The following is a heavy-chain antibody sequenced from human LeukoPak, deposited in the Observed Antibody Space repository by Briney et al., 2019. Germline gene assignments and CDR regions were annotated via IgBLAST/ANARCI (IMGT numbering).Heavy chain of an antibody. CDR2: MYSDGST. CDR3: ARYYYDSNGYPYYFDY. J-gene: IGHJ4*02. CDR1: GFTVTSNY. Sequence: GGSLRLSCAASGFTVTSNYMSWVRQAPGKGLEWVSVMYSDGSTYYADSVKGRFTISRDNSKNTLYLQMNSLRAEDTAVYYCARYYYDSNGYPYYFDYWGQGTLVTNSS. V-gene: IGHV3-53*01. D-gene: IGHD3-22*01.